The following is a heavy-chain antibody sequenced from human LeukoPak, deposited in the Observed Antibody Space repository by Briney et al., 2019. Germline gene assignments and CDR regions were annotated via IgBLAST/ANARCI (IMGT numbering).Heavy chain of an antibody. Sequence: SETLSLTCTVPAGSISSSSYYWGWIRKPPGKGLERIENIYYSGSTYYNSSLKSRVTISVDTSKNQFSLKLSSVTAADTAVYYCARDGLSYGSGWLGVDYWGQGTLVTVSS. J-gene: IGHJ4*02. V-gene: IGHV4-39*07. CDR1: AGSISSSSYY. CDR3: ARDGLSYGSGWLGVDY. D-gene: IGHD6-19*01. CDR2: IYYSGST.